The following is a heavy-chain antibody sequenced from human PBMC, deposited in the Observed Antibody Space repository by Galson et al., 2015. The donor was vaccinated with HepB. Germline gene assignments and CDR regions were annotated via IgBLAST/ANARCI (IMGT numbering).Heavy chain of an antibody. Sequence: ETLSLTCTVSGGSISSYYWSWIRQPPGKGLEWIGYIYYSGSTNYNPSLKSRVTISVDTSKNQFSLKLSSVTAADTAVYYCARLGGYCSGGSCYSDAFDIWGQGTMVTVSS. V-gene: IGHV4-59*08. CDR3: ARLGGYCSGGSCYSDAFDI. CDR2: IYYSGST. J-gene: IGHJ3*02. D-gene: IGHD2-15*01. CDR1: GGSISSYY.